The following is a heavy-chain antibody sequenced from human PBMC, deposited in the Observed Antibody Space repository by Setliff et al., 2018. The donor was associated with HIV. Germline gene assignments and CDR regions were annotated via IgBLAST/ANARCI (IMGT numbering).Heavy chain of an antibody. CDR3: ASRDTSRYFDDY. V-gene: IGHV4-30-4*01. J-gene: IGHJ4*02. D-gene: IGHD3-22*01. Sequence: PSETLSLTCTVSGDSINSGDYYWSWIRQPPGKGLEWIGYIYYSGSTYFNPSLKSRVGISTDTSKNQFSLKLTSVTAADTAVYYCASRDTSRYFDDYWGQGTLVTVSS. CDR2: IYYSGST. CDR1: GDSINSGDYY.